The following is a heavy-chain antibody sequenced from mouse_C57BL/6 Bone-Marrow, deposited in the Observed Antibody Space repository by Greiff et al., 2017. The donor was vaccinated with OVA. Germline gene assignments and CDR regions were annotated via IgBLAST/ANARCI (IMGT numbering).Heavy chain of an antibody. CDR3: TKLVRGFAY. J-gene: IGHJ3*01. D-gene: IGHD4-1*01. Sequence: VKLMESGAELVRPGASVTLSCKASGYTFTDYEMHWVKQTPVHGLEWIGAIDPETGGTAYNQKFKGKAILTADKSSSTAYMELRSLTSEDSAVYYCTKLVRGFAYWGQGTLVTVSA. V-gene: IGHV1-15*01. CDR2: IDPETGGT. CDR1: GYTFTDYE.